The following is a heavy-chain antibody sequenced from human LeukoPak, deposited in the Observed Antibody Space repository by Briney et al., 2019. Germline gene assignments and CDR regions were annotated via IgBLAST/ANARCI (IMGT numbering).Heavy chain of an antibody. Sequence: ASETLSLTCTVSGGSISSYYWSWIRQPPGKGLEWIGYIYYSGSTNYNPSLKSRVTISVDTSKNQFSLKLSSVTAADTAVYYCARIAAAFDYWGQGTLVTVSS. CDR2: IYYSGST. J-gene: IGHJ4*02. CDR1: GGSISSYY. CDR3: ARIAAAFDY. V-gene: IGHV4-59*01. D-gene: IGHD6-13*01.